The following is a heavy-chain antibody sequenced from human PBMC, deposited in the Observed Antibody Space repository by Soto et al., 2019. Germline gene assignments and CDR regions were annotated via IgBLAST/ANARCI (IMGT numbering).Heavy chain of an antibody. Sequence: PSQTLSLPCVISGDSVSSNSAAWNWIRQSPSRGLEWLGRTYYRSKWYNDYAVSVKSRITINPDTSKNQFSLQLNSVTPEDTAVYYCARVAGYSSSWYSLGAFDIWGQGTMVTVSS. V-gene: IGHV6-1*01. CDR1: GDSVSSNSAA. CDR3: ARVAGYSSSWYSLGAFDI. CDR2: TYYRSKWYN. D-gene: IGHD6-13*01. J-gene: IGHJ3*02.